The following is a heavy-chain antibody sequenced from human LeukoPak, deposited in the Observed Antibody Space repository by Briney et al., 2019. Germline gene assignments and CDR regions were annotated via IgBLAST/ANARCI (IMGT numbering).Heavy chain of an antibody. V-gene: IGHV4-39*01. CDR2: IYYSGST. CDR1: GGSISSSGYY. Sequence: SETLSLTCTVSGGSISSSGYYWGWIRQPPGKGLEWIASIYYSGSTYHNPSLKSRVTISVDTSKNQLSLKLSSLTAADTAVYYCARHEYSGSYYGLSWFDPWGQGTLVTVSS. D-gene: IGHD1-26*01. J-gene: IGHJ5*02. CDR3: ARHEYSGSYYGLSWFDP.